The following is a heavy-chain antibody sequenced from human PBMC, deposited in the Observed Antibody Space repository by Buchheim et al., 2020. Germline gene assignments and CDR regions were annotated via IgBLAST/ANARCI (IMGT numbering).Heavy chain of an antibody. CDR2: IKSDGSSR. J-gene: IGHJ4*02. CDR1: GFTFSSYW. V-gene: IGHV3-74*01. Sequence: EVQLVESGGGLVQPGGSLRLSCAASGFTFSSYWMHWVRQAPGKGLVWVSRIKSDGSSRNYADSVKGRFTTSRDNAKNTQYLQMNSLRADDTAVYYCARGKEGGLSPLDYWGQGTL. D-gene: IGHD2-15*01. CDR3: ARGKEGGLSPLDY.